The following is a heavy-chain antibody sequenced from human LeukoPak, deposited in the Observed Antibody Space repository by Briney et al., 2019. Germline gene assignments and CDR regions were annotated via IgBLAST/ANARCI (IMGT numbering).Heavy chain of an antibody. Sequence: ASVKVSCKASGYTFISYGISWVRQAPGQGLEWMGWITTYNGNTYSAQKFQGRVTMTTDTSTSTAYMELRSLRSDDTAVYYCAREMWGTTLATPFDYWGQGTLVTVSS. CDR3: AREMWGTTLATPFDY. CDR1: GYTFISYG. CDR2: ITTYNGNT. J-gene: IGHJ4*02. D-gene: IGHD4-23*01. V-gene: IGHV1-18*01.